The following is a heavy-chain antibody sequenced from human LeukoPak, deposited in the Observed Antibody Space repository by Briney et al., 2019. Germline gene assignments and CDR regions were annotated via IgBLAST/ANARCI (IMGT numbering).Heavy chain of an antibody. J-gene: IGHJ4*02. CDR3: ARAPFVGSGWSLQNDY. V-gene: IGHV1-2*02. CDR2: INPNSGGT. D-gene: IGHD6-19*01. CDR1: GYTFTGYY. Sequence: ASVKVSCKASGYTFTGYYMHWVRQAPGQGLEWMGWINPNSGGTNYAQKFQGRVTITADESASTAYMELSSLRSEDTAVYYCARAPFVGSGWSLQNDYWGQGTLVTVSS.